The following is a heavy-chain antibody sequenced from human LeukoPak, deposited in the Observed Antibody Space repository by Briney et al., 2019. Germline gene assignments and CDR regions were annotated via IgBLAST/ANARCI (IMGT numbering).Heavy chain of an antibody. D-gene: IGHD5-18*01. CDR1: GGSISSSYYN. V-gene: IGHV4-39*07. CDR3: ARGRGYSYASYYFDY. J-gene: IGHJ4*02. Sequence: SETLSLTCTVSGGSISSSYYNWGWIRQPPGKGLEWIGTIYYTGSTSYNPSLKSRVTISVDTSKNQFSLKLSSVTAADTAVYYCARGRGYSYASYYFDYWGQGTLVTVSS. CDR2: IYYTGST.